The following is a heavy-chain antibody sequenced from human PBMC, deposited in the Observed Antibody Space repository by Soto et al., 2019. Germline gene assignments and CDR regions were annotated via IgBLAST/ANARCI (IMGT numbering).Heavy chain of an antibody. CDR1: GFTFSSYS. D-gene: IGHD3-3*01. V-gene: IGHV3-21*01. CDR3: ARDLAKYDFWSGYYRGSYYYYGMDV. Sequence: EVQLVESGGGLVKPGGSLRLSCAASGFTFSSYSMNWVRQAPGKGLEWVSSISSSSSYIYYADSVKGRFTISRDNAKNSLYLQMNSLRAEDTAVYYCARDLAKYDFWSGYYRGSYYYYGMDVWGQGTTVTVSS. J-gene: IGHJ6*02. CDR2: ISSSSSYI.